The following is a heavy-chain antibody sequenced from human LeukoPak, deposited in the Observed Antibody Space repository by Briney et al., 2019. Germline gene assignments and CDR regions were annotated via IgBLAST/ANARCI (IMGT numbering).Heavy chain of an antibody. J-gene: IGHJ6*02. CDR3: ARDVVGRGYCSGGTCFPDYYGMDV. Sequence: ASVKVSCKASGYTFTGYYMHWVRQAPGQGLEWMGWINPNSGGTNYAQKFQGRVTMTRDTSISTAYMELSRLRSDDTAVYYCARDVVGRGYCSGGTCFPDYYGMDVWGQGTMVTVSS. CDR1: GYTFTGYY. D-gene: IGHD2-15*01. V-gene: IGHV1-2*02. CDR2: INPNSGGT.